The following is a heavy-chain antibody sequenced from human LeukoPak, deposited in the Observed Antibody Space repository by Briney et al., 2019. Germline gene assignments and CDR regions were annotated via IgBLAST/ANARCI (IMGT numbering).Heavy chain of an antibody. CDR1: GFTFSSYA. CDR2: ISGSGGST. Sequence: GGSLRLSCAASGFTFSSYAMSWVRQAPGKGLEWVSAISGSGGSTYYADSVKGRFTISRDNSKNTLYLQMNSLRAEDTAVYYCAKDFNSGYAEADAFDIWGQGTMVTVSS. J-gene: IGHJ3*02. CDR3: AKDFNSGYAEADAFDI. V-gene: IGHV3-23*01. D-gene: IGHD5-12*01.